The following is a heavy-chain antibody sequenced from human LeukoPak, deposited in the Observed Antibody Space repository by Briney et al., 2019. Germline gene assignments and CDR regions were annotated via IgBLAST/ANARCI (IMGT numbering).Heavy chain of an antibody. CDR1: GFTFSDYA. Sequence: GGSLRLSCVASGFTFSDYAMNWVRQAPGKGLEWVSTFKTKYNQVYYAESVRGRFTISTDNFRNTVFLQMNSLRADGTALYYCARSVPDYTRFDYWGQGALVTVSS. V-gene: IGHV3-23*05. J-gene: IGHJ4*02. CDR2: FKTKYNQV. D-gene: IGHD4-11*01. CDR3: ARSVPDYTRFDY.